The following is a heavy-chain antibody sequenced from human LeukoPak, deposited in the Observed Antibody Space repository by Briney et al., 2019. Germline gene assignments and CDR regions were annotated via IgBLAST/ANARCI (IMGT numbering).Heavy chain of an antibody. CDR2: VYTSGST. V-gene: IGHV4-61*02. Sequence: SETLSLTCTVSGGSISSRTYYWSWIRQPAGKGLEWIGRVYTSGSTNYNPSLKSRVTISIDTSKNQFSLKLTSVTAADTAVYYCARGPLSSRTGYFQYWGQGTLLTVSS. CDR1: GGSISSRTYY. D-gene: IGHD6-13*01. CDR3: ARGPLSSRTGYFQY. J-gene: IGHJ1*01.